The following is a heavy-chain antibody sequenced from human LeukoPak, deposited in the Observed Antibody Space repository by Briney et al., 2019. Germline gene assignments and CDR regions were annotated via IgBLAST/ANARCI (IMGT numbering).Heavy chain of an antibody. CDR2: FDPEDGET. Sequence: ASVKVSCKASGYTFTGYYMHWVRQAPAKGLEWMGGFDPEDGETIYAQKFQGRVTMTEDSSRDIAYMELSSLRSEDTAVYYCAAKSGAFDYWGQGTQVTVSS. V-gene: IGHV1-24*01. CDR3: AAKSGAFDY. D-gene: IGHD3-10*01. J-gene: IGHJ4*02. CDR1: GYTFTGYY.